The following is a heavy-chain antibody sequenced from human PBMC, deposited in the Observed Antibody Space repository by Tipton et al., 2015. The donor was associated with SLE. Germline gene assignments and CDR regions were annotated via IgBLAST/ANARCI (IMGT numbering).Heavy chain of an antibody. CDR3: ARGPYSSSWYEGYYYGMDV. J-gene: IGHJ6*02. CDR1: GGTFSSYA. D-gene: IGHD6-13*01. V-gene: IGHV1-69*01. Sequence: QVQLVQSGAEVKKPGSSVKVSCKASGGTFSSYAISWVRQAPGQGLEWMGGIIPIFGTANYAQKFQGRVTITTDESTSTAYMELSSLRSEDTAVYYCARGPYSSSWYEGYYYGMDVWGQGTTVTVSS. CDR2: IIPIFGTA.